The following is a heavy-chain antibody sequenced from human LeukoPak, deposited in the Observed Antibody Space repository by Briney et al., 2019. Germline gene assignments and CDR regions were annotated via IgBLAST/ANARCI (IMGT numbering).Heavy chain of an antibody. V-gene: IGHV3-33*06. D-gene: IGHD4/OR15-4a*01. CDR3: ANEVRPNDY. CDR1: GFTFSSYG. J-gene: IGHJ4*02. Sequence: GGSLRLSCAASGFTFSSYGMHWVRQAPGKGLEWVAVIWYDGSNKYYADSVKGRFTISRDNSKNTLYLQMNSLRGEDTALYFCANEVRPNDYWGQGTLVTVSS. CDR2: IWYDGSNK.